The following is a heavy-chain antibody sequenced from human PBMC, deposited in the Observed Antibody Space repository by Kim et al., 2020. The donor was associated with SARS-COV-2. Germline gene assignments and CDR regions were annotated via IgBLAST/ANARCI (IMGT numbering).Heavy chain of an antibody. Sequence: NTKDSQKFQGRVTITRDTSASTAYMELSSLRSEDTAVYYCARDEYGTFDYWGQGTLVTVSS. CDR3: ARDEYGTFDY. J-gene: IGHJ4*02. CDR2: NT. V-gene: IGHV1-3*01. D-gene: IGHD6-6*01.